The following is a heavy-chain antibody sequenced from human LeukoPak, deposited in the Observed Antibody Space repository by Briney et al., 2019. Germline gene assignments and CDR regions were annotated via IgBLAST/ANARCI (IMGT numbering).Heavy chain of an antibody. D-gene: IGHD6-13*01. Sequence: ASVKVSCKASGYTFTSYGISWVRQAPGQGLEWMGWTSVYNSNTNYAQKFQGRATMTRDISMSTAYMELRSLRSDDTAVYYCARDMVGLAADGNWFDPWGQGTLVTVSS. J-gene: IGHJ5*02. V-gene: IGHV1-18*01. CDR3: ARDMVGLAADGNWFDP. CDR1: GYTFTSYG. CDR2: TSVYNSNT.